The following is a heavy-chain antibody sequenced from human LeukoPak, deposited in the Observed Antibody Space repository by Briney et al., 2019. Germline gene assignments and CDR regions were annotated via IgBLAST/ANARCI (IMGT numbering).Heavy chain of an antibody. D-gene: IGHD4-23*01. CDR1: GFTFSGRE. J-gene: IGHJ5*02. CDR2: MSKNGKTI. Sequence: PGGSLTLSCSASGFTFSGREMAWVRQAPGKGLEWVSYMSKNGKTILHADSVKGRFTISRDNAKNTLYLQMNSLSAEDTAVYLCARDMGPYGGSPGASWGQGTLVTVSS. CDR3: ARDMGPYGGSPGAS. V-gene: IGHV3-48*03.